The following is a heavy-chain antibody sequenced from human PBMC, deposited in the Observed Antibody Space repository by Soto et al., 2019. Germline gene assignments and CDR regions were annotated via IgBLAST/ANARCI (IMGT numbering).Heavy chain of an antibody. J-gene: IGHJ4*02. CDR1: GGSISSGDYY. CDR3: ASSITMIVEF. CDR2: IYYSGST. D-gene: IGHD3-22*01. Sequence: SETMSLTCTVSGGSISSGDYYWSWIRQPPGKGLEWIGYIYYSGSTYYNPSLKSRVTISVDTSKNQFSLKLSSVTAADTAVYYCASSITMIVEFWGQGTLVTVSS. V-gene: IGHV4-30-4*01.